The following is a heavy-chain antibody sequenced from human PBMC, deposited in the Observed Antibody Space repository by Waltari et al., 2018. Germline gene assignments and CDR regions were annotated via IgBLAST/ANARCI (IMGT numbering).Heavy chain of an antibody. J-gene: IGHJ4*02. Sequence: QVQLVQSGAEVKKPGASVKVSCKASGYTFTSYAMHWVRQAPGQRLEWMGWINAGNGNTKYSQKFQGRVTITRDTSANTAYMELSSLRSEDTAVYYCARDHSSSWYYGFDYWGQGTLVTVSS. V-gene: IGHV1-3*01. D-gene: IGHD6-13*01. CDR3: ARDHSSSWYYGFDY. CDR2: INAGNGNT. CDR1: GYTFTSYA.